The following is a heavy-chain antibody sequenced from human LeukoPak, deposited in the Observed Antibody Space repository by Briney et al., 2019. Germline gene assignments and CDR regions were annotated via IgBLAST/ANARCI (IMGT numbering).Heavy chain of an antibody. CDR1: GYTFTSYG. Sequence: ASVKVSCKASGYTFTSYGISWVRQAPGQGLEWRGWISAYNGNTNYAQKLQGRVTMTTDASTSTAYMELRSLRSDDTAVYYCAASSSWPHVAFDIWGQGTMVTVSS. V-gene: IGHV1-18*01. CDR2: ISAYNGNT. J-gene: IGHJ3*02. CDR3: AASSSWPHVAFDI. D-gene: IGHD6-13*01.